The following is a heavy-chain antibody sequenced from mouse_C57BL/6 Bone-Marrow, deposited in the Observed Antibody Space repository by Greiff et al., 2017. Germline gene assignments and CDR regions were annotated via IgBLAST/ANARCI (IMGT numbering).Heavy chain of an antibody. V-gene: IGHV1-50*01. CDR1: GYTFTSYW. J-gene: IGHJ1*03. CDR3: ARGGYGPWYFDV. CDR2: IDPSDSYT. D-gene: IGHD1-1*01. Sequence: QVQLQQSGAELVKPGASVKLSCKASGYTFTSYWMQWVKQRPGQGLEWIGEIDPSDSYTNYNQEFKGKATLTVDTSSSTAYMQLSSLTSEDSAVYYCARGGYGPWYFDVWGTGTTVTVSS.